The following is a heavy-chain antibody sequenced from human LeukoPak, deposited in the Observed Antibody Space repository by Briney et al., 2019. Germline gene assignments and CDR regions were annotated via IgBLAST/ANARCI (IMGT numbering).Heavy chain of an antibody. CDR3: AREAAGYSSGWPDY. V-gene: IGHV2-5*04. D-gene: IGHD6-19*01. J-gene: IGHJ4*02. Sequence: SGPTLVKPPQTLTLTCTFSGFSLSTSEVGVGWLRQDPGKALEWRALIYWNDDEYYSPSLKTRLTIIKDTSKNQVVLKMTNMDVVDRGTYYCAREAAGYSSGWPDYWGQGTLVTVSS. CDR2: IYWNDDE. CDR1: GFSLSTSEVG.